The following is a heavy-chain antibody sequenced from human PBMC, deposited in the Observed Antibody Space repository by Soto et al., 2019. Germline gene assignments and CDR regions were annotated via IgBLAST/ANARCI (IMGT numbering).Heavy chain of an antibody. CDR2: ISSSSSYT. CDR1: GFTFSDYY. Sequence: GGSLRLSCAASGFTFSDYYMSWIRQAPGKGLEWVSYISSSSSYTNYADSVKGRFTISRDNAKNSLYLQMNSLRAEDTAVYYCARRLYDSSGPLGYWGQGTLVTVAS. J-gene: IGHJ4*02. CDR3: ARRLYDSSGPLGY. D-gene: IGHD3-22*01. V-gene: IGHV3-11*03.